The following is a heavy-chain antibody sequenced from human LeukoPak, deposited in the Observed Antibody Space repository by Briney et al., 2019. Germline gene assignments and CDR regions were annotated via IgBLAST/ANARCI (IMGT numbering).Heavy chain of an antibody. Sequence: GGSLRLSCAASGFTLSSYAMSWVRQGPGKGLEWVSAISVSGNTYHADSAKGRFTISRDSSKNTLYLQMNSLRAGDAAVYYCAKGGGNPYGPIDYWGQGTLVTVSS. D-gene: IGHD4-23*01. V-gene: IGHV3-23*01. CDR1: GFTLSSYA. CDR2: ISVSGNT. CDR3: AKGGGNPYGPIDY. J-gene: IGHJ4*02.